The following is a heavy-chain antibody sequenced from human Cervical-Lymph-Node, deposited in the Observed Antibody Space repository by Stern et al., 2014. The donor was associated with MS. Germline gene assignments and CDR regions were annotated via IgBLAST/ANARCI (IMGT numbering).Heavy chain of an antibody. CDR2: IYPEGSDT. Sequence: EMQLVESGAEVKKPGESLQISCQGSGFSFTGYWIGWVRQMPGKGPEWMGNIYPEGSDTRHSPSYQGQVTISGDKSSSTAYLQWSSLRASDTAMYFCARRNGDLAFDYWGQGTLVTVSS. J-gene: IGHJ4*02. CDR1: GFSFTGYW. D-gene: IGHD2-21*01. V-gene: IGHV5-51*01. CDR3: ARRNGDLAFDY.